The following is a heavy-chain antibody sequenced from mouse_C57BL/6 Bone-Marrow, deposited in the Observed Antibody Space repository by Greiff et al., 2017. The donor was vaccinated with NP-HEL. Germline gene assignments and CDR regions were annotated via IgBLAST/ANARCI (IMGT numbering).Heavy chain of an antibody. CDR2: IHPNSGST. V-gene: IGHV1-64*01. CDR3: ARLGIRGLFDY. J-gene: IGHJ2*01. CDR1: GYTFTSYW. Sequence: VQLQQSGAELVKPGASVKLSCKASGYTFTSYWMHWVKQRPGQGLEWIGMIHPNSGSTNYNEKFKSKATLTVDKSSSTAYMQLSSLTSEDSAVYYCARLGIRGLFDYWGQGTTLTVSS.